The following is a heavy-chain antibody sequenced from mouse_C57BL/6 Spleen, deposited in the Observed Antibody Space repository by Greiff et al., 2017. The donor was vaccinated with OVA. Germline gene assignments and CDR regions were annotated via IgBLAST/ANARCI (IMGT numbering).Heavy chain of an antibody. J-gene: IGHJ1*03. V-gene: IGHV3-6*01. Sequence: EVHLVESGPGLVKPSQSLSLTCSVTGYSITSGYYWNWIRQFPGNKLEWMGYISYDGSNNYNPSLKNRISITRDTSKNQFFLKLNSVTTEDTATYYCARGGLRGDFDVWGTGTTVTVSS. CDR2: ISYDGSN. CDR3: ARGGLRGDFDV. CDR1: GYSITSGYY. D-gene: IGHD3-1*01.